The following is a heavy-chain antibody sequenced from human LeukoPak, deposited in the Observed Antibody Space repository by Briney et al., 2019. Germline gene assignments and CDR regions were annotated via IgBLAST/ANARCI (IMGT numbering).Heavy chain of an antibody. V-gene: IGHV1-2*04. CDR3: ARSDHYYYGSGMKRYYFDY. D-gene: IGHD3-10*01. J-gene: IGHJ4*02. CDR1: GYTFTGYY. CDR2: INPNSGGT. Sequence: ASVKVSCKASGYTFTGYYMHWVRQAPGQGLEWMGWINPNSGGTNYAQKFQGWVTMTRDTSISTAYMELSRLRSDDTAVYYCARSDHYYYGSGMKRYYFDYWGQGTLVTVSS.